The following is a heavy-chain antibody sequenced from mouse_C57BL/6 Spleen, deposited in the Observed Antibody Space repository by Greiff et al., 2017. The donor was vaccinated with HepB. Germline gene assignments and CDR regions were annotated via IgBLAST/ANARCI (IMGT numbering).Heavy chain of an antibody. CDR2: IDPNSGGT. V-gene: IGHV1-72*01. Sequence: QVQLQQPGAELVKPGASVKLSCKASGYTFTSYWMHWVKQRPGRGLEWIGRIDPNSGGTKYNEKFKSKATLTVDKHSSTAYMQLSSLTSEDSAVYYCASYDYDDGYYFDYWGQGTTLTVSS. D-gene: IGHD2-4*01. J-gene: IGHJ2*01. CDR3: ASYDYDDGYYFDY. CDR1: GYTFTSYW.